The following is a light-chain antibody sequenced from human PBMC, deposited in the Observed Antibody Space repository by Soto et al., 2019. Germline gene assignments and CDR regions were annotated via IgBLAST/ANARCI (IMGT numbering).Light chain of an antibody. CDR2: DVS. CDR3: SSYTTSSTEV. Sequence: QSALTQPASVSGSPGQSIAISCTGTSSDVGGYNYVSWYQQHPGKAPKLMIYDVSSRPSGVSNRFSGSKSGNTASLTISGLPAEDEADYYCSSYTTSSTEVFGTGTKVTVL. V-gene: IGLV2-14*01. CDR1: SSDVGGYNY. J-gene: IGLJ1*01.